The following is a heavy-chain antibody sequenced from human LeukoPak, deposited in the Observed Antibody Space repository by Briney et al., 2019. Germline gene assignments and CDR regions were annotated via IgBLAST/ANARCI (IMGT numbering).Heavy chain of an antibody. CDR3: ARAYDSRGYYLYYFAY. Sequence: SETLSLTCTVSGGFISDYYWSWIRQTPGKGLEWIGYIYNSGTTNYNPALNSRVTMSVDTSKNQFSLKLNSVTAADTAVYYCARAYDSRGYYLYYFAYWGQGTLVTVSP. CDR2: IYNSGTT. J-gene: IGHJ4*02. V-gene: IGHV4-59*01. D-gene: IGHD3-22*01. CDR1: GGFISDYY.